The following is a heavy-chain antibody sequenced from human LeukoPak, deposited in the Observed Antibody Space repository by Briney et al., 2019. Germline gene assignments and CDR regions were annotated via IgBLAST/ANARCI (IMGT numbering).Heavy chain of an antibody. CDR2: ISAYNGNT. CDR3: ARDPRWLRLSGDESLPYYYYMDV. CDR1: GYRFTNFD. V-gene: IGHV1-18*01. J-gene: IGHJ6*03. D-gene: IGHD5-12*01. Sequence: ASVKISCKTSGYRFTNFDISWVRQAPGQGLEWMGWISAYNGNTNYAQKLQSRVTMTTDTSTSTAYMELRSLRSDDTAVYYCARDPRWLRLSGDESLPYYYYMDVWGKGTTVTVSS.